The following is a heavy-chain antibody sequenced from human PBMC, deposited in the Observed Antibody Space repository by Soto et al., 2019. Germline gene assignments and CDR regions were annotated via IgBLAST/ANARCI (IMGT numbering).Heavy chain of an antibody. V-gene: IGHV3-53*01. J-gene: IGHJ4*02. D-gene: IGHD3-3*01. CDR3: AITGAGYYIV. CDR1: VFTVSSNY. CDR2: IFSADNT. Sequence: GSLRRYCAAPVFTVSSNYLSWVRQAPGKGLAGGSVIFSADNTHYAVSVKGRFTISRDNSKNTVFLQMNRLRAEDTAVYYCAITGAGYYIVWGQGTPVTVSS.